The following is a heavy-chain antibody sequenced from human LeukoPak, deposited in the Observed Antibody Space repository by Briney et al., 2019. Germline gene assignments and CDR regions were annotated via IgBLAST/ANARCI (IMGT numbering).Heavy chain of an antibody. CDR1: GGSFSGYY. CDR3: ARTLVVVPAATSYYYYYMDV. Sequence: SETLSLTCAVYGGSFSGYYWSWIRQPPGKGLEWIGEINHSGSTNYNPSLKSRVTISVDTSKNQFSLKLSSVTAADTAVYYCARTLVVVPAATSYYYYYMDVWGKGTTVTVSS. J-gene: IGHJ6*03. V-gene: IGHV4-34*01. D-gene: IGHD2-2*01. CDR2: INHSGST.